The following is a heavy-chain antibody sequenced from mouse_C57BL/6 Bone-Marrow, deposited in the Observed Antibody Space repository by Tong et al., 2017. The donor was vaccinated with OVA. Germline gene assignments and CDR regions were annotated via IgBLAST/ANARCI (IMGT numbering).Heavy chain of an antibody. CDR3: ASPTFFYYFDY. CDR1: EYEFPSHD. CDR2: INSDGGST. V-gene: IGHV5-2*01. Sequence: EVQLQESGGCLVQPGESLKLSCESNEYEFPSHDMSWVRKTPEKRLELVAAINSDGGSTYYPDTMERRFIISRDNTKKTMYLQMSSLRSEDTALYYCASPTFFYYFDYWGQGTTLTVSS. D-gene: IGHD2-10*01. J-gene: IGHJ2*01.